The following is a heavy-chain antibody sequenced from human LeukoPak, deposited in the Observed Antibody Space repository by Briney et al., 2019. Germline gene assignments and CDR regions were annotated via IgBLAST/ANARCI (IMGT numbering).Heavy chain of an antibody. J-gene: IGHJ4*02. CDR3: ARDLSDIVLMVYAPRGDY. D-gene: IGHD2-8*01. Sequence: ASVKVSCKASGYTFTSYGISWVRQAPGQGLEWMGWISAYNGNTNYAQKLQGRVTMPTDTSTSTAYMELRSLRSDDTAVYYCARDLSDIVLMVYAPRGDYWGQGTLVTVSS. CDR2: ISAYNGNT. CDR1: GYTFTSYG. V-gene: IGHV1-18*01.